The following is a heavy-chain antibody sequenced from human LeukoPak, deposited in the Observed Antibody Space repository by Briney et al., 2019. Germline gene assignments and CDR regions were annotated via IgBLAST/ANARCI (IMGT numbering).Heavy chain of an antibody. CDR3: AKSAPDDILTGDHKEDDYYYYMDV. CDR1: GFTFSSYA. V-gene: IGHV3-23*01. J-gene: IGHJ6*03. Sequence: PGGSLRLSCAASGFTFSSYAMSWVRQAPRKGLEWVSAISGGGGSTYYADSVKGRFTISRDNSKNTLYLQMNGLRAEDTAVYYCAKSAPDDILTGDHKEDDYYYYMDVWGKGTTVTVSS. D-gene: IGHD3-9*01. CDR2: ISGGGGST.